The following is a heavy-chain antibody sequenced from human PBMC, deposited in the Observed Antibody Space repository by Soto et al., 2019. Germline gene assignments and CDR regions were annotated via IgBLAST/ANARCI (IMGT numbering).Heavy chain of an antibody. V-gene: IGHV4-59*01. J-gene: IGHJ4*02. D-gene: IGHD2-21*01. CDR1: GGSISSYY. CDR2: IYYSGST. Sequence: SETLSLTCTVSGGSISSYYWSWIRQPPGKGLEWIGYIYYSGSTNYNPSLKSRVTISVDTSKNQFSLKLSSVTAADTAVYYCARGDWARTLDYWGQGTLVTVS. CDR3: ARGDWARTLDY.